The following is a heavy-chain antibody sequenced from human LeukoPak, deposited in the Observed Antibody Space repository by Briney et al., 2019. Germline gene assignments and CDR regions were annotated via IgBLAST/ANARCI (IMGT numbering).Heavy chain of an antibody. CDR1: GSTFNDYY. CDR2: IYPNSGGT. CDR3: ASKGAGYCRSASCQGAFDI. D-gene: IGHD2-2*01. J-gene: IGHJ3*02. Sequence: ASVKVSCKASGSTFNDYYMNWVRQAPGQGLEWMGWIYPNSGGTNYAQRFQGRVTMTRDTSINTAYMELSRLTSDDTAVYYCASKGAGYCRSASCQGAFDIWGQGTMVTVSS. V-gene: IGHV1-2*02.